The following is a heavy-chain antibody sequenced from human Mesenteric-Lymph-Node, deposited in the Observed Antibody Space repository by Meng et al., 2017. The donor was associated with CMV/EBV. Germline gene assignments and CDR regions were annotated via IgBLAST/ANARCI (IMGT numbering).Heavy chain of an antibody. J-gene: IGHJ4*02. CDR1: GGAFSGYY. Sequence: QVQLQQWGAGLLKPSESLSLTWAVYGGAFSGYYWSWIRQPPGKGLEWIGEINHSGSTNYNPSLKSRVTISVDTSKNQFSLKLSSVTAADTAVYYCARGQGKPDYWGQRTLVTVSS. CDR2: INHSGST. V-gene: IGHV4-34*01. CDR3: ARGQGKPDY.